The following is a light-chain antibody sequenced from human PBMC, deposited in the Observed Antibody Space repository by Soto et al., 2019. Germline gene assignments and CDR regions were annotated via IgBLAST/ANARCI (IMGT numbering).Light chain of an antibody. V-gene: IGKV4-1*01. CDR3: QQHYTTPPWA. J-gene: IGKJ1*01. CDR2: WAS. CDR1: QSVLYSSNNKNY. Sequence: DIVMTQSPDSLAVSLGERATINCKSSQSVLYSSNNKNYLVWYQQKPGQPPKLLISWASTRESGVPDRFSGSGSGTDFTLTISNLQAEDVAVYYCQQHYTTPPWAFGQGTKVEIK.